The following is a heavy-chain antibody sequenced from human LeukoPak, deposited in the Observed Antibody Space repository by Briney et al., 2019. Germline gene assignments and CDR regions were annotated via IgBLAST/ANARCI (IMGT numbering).Heavy chain of an antibody. Sequence: GGSLRLSCEVSGFTFRNHGMYWVRQAPGKGLEWLSVIWYDGSNQYYADSVKGRFIISRDNSKNSLYLQMNSLRAEDTAVYYCARAAIAAAAYDYWGQGTLVTVSS. D-gene: IGHD6-13*01. CDR3: ARAAIAAAAYDY. CDR2: IWYDGSNQ. J-gene: IGHJ4*02. V-gene: IGHV3-33*01. CDR1: GFTFRNHG.